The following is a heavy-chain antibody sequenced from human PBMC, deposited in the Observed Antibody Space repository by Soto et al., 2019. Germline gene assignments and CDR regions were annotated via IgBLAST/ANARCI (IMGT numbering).Heavy chain of an antibody. CDR3: AKWGSITIFGVVIIPFDY. V-gene: IGHV3-23*01. D-gene: IGHD3-3*01. Sequence: GGSLRLSCAASGFTFSSYAMSWVRQAPGKGLEWVSAISGSGGSTYYADSVKGRFTISRDNSKNTLYLQMNSLRAEDTAVYYCAKWGSITIFGVVIIPFDYWGQGTRVTVSS. CDR2: ISGSGGST. CDR1: GFTFSSYA. J-gene: IGHJ4*02.